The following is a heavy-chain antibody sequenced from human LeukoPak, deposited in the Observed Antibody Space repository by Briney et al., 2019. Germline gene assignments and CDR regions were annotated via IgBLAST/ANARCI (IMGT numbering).Heavy chain of an antibody. CDR1: GFTFNNYA. J-gene: IGHJ4*02. CDR2: VTGSGSGT. CDR3: AKTYNNYFDY. Sequence: GSLRLSCAASGFTFNNYAMSWVRQAPGKGLEWVSTVTGSGSGTYYADSVKGRFTISRDNSKNMLYLQMNSLRAEDTAVYHCAKTYNNYFDYWGQGTLVTVSS. D-gene: IGHD1-14*01. V-gene: IGHV3-23*01.